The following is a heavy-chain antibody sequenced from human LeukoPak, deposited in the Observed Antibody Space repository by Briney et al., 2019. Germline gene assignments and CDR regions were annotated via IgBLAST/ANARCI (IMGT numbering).Heavy chain of an antibody. J-gene: IGHJ4*02. CDR3: ARGTRDGLNY. CDR2: ISAYNGNT. D-gene: IGHD5-24*01. Sequence: ASVKVSSKASGYTFISYSISWVRPAPGQGLERMGWISAYNGNTNYAQNLQGRVTMTTDTSMSTAYMELSSLRSDDTAVYYCARGTRDGLNYWGQGTLVTVSS. V-gene: IGHV1-18*01. CDR1: GYTFISYS.